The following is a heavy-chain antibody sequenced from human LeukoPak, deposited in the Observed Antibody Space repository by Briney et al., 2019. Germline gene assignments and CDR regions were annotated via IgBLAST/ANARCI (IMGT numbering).Heavy chain of an antibody. D-gene: IGHD6-19*01. J-gene: IGHJ3*02. CDR3: AGYVQWLVGSHAFDI. Sequence: PSETLSLTCTVSGGSISSYYWSWIRQPPGKGLEWIGYIYYSGSTNYNPSLKSRVTISVDTSKNQFSLKLSSVTAADTAVYYCAGYVQWLVGSHAFDIWGQGTMVTVSS. CDR2: IYYSGST. V-gene: IGHV4-59*01. CDR1: GGSISSYY.